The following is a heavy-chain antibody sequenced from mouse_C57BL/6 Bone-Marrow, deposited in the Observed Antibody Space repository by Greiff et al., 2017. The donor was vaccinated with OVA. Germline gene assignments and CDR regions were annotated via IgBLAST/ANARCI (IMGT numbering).Heavy chain of an antibody. V-gene: IGHV1-59*01. CDR3: ARGEIYYGYDGLAY. CDR1: GYTFTSYW. Sequence: QVQLQQPGAELVRPGTSVKLSCKASGYTFTSYWMHWVKQRPGQGLAWIGVIDPSDSYTNYNQKFKGKATLTVDTSSSTAYMQLSSLTSEDSAVYYCARGEIYYGYDGLAYWGQGTLVTVSA. CDR2: IDPSDSYT. J-gene: IGHJ3*01. D-gene: IGHD2-2*01.